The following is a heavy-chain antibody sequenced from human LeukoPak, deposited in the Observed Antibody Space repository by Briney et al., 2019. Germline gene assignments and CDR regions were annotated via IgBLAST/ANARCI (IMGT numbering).Heavy chain of an antibody. CDR1: GGSISNSDYY. CDR3: ARLVGEQPDFDY. V-gene: IGHV4-39*01. J-gene: IGHJ4*02. CDR2: IYYSGNT. Sequence: SETLSLTCTDSGGSISNSDYYWGWIRQPPGKGLEWIGSIYYSGNTYYNPSLKSRVTIPVDTSKNQFSLKLSSVTAADTAVYYCARLVGEQPDFDYWGQGTLVTVSS. D-gene: IGHD2-2*01.